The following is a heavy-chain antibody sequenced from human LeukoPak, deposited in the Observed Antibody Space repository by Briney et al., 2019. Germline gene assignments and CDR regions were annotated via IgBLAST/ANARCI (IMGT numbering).Heavy chain of an antibody. CDR1: GGSFSGYY. J-gene: IGHJ4*02. D-gene: IGHD3-22*01. CDR3: ARGVYYDSSGYYLSIYFDY. CDR2: INHSGST. Sequence: PSETLSLTCAVYGGSFSGYYWSWIRQPPGKGLEWIGEINHSGSTNYNPSLKSRVTISVDTSKNQFSLKLSSVTAADTAVYYCARGVYYDSSGYYLSIYFDYWGQGTLVTVSS. V-gene: IGHV4-34*01.